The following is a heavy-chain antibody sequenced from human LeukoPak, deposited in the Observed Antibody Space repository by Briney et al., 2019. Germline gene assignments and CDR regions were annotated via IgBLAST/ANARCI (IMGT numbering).Heavy chain of an antibody. CDR3: ARVQYYYDSSGYIHFYFDY. D-gene: IGHD3-22*01. Sequence: ASVKVSCKASGYTFTGYYTHWVRQAPGQGLEWMGRINPNSGGTNYAQKFQGRVTMTRDTSISTAYMELSRLRSDDTAVYYCARVQYYYDSSGYIHFYFDYWGQGTLVTVSS. CDR2: INPNSGGT. J-gene: IGHJ4*02. CDR1: GYTFTGYY. V-gene: IGHV1-2*06.